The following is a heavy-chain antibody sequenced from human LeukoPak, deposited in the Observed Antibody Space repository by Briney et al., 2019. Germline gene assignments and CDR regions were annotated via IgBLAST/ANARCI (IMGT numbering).Heavy chain of an antibody. CDR2: IYYSGST. CDR1: GGSISSYY. Sequence: SETLSLTCTVSGGSISSYYWSWIRQPPGKGLEWIGYIYYSGSTNYNPSLKSRVTISVDTSKNQFSLKLSSVTAADTAVYYCARCRGYSYGELDYWGPGTLVTVSS. D-gene: IGHD5-18*01. CDR3: ARCRGYSYGELDY. J-gene: IGHJ4*02. V-gene: IGHV4-59*01.